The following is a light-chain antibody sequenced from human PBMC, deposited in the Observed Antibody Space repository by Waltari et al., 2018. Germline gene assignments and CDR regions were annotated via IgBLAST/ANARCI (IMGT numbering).Light chain of an antibody. CDR3: GTWDDSLNGPL. CDR1: NSNTGSNA. Sequence: QSLLTQAPSASGTPGQRVTISCSGGNSNTGSNAVNWYQPLPGTAPKLLIYSNNQRTSGVPDRFAGSKSGTSASLAISGLQSEDEADYYCGTWDDSLNGPLFGGGTKVTVL. J-gene: IGLJ2*01. CDR2: SNN. V-gene: IGLV1-44*01.